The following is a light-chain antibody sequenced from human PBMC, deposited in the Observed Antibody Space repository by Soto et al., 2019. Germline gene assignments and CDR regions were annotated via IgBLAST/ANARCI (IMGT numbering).Light chain of an antibody. CDR2: AAS. V-gene: IGKV1-39*01. Sequence: DIQMTQSPSSLSASVGDRVTITCRASQSISSYLNWYQQKPGNAPKLLIYAASSLQGGVPARFSGSGSGTDFTLTISSLQPEDFATYYCQQSDSTPNTFGQGTKLEIK. J-gene: IGKJ2*01. CDR1: QSISSY. CDR3: QQSDSTPNT.